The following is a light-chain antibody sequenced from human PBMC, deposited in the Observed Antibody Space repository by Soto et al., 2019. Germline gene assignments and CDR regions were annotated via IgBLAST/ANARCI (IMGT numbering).Light chain of an antibody. J-gene: IGLJ1*01. V-gene: IGLV2-23*01. Sequence: QSVLTQPASVSGSPGQSITISCTGTSSDVGTYNLVSWYQQHPGEAPKLIIYEGNQRPSGVSNRFSGSRSGNTASLTISGLQAEDEADYFCCSYATGSTYIFGTGTQLTVL. CDR2: EGN. CDR1: SSDVGTYNL. CDR3: CSYATGSTYI.